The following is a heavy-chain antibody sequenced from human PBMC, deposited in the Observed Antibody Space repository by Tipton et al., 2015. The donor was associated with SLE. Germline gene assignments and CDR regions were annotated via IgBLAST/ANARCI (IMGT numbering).Heavy chain of an antibody. CDR1: GYTFTSYG. CDR3: AXESRRYSGSPGAFDI. J-gene: IGHJ3*02. Sequence: QLVQSGAEVRKPGASVKDSCKASGYTFTSYGISWVRQAPGQGLEWMGWISAYNGNTNYAQKLQGRVTMTTDTSTSTAYMELRSLRSDDTAVYYCAXESRRYSGSPGAFDIWGQVTMVTVSS. CDR2: ISAYNGNT. D-gene: IGHD1-26*01. V-gene: IGHV1-18*01.